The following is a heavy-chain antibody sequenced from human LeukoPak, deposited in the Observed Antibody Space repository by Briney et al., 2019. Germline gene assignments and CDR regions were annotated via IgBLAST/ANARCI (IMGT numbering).Heavy chain of an antibody. V-gene: IGHV4-59*08. J-gene: IGHJ4*02. Sequence: PGGSLRLSCAASGFTVSSNYMSWIRQPPGKGLEWIGYIYYSGSTNYNPSLKSRVTISVDTSKNQFSLKLNSVTATDTAVYYCARHYGPWGQGTLVTVSS. CDR3: ARHYGP. D-gene: IGHD3-10*01. CDR1: GFTVSSNY. CDR2: IYYSGST.